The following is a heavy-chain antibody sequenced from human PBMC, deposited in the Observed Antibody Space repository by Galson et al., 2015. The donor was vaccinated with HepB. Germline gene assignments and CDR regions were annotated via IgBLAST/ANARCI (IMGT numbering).Heavy chain of an antibody. Sequence: SLRLSCAASGFTFRNYWMSWVRQAPGKGLEWVANIKQDGSEKYYVDSVKGRFTISRDNAKSSLYLQLSGLRAEDTAVYYCARVPREPSTRMDFWGQGTLVTVSS. CDR2: IKQDGSEK. V-gene: IGHV3-7*01. CDR3: ARVPREPSTRMDF. D-gene: IGHD2-15*01. CDR1: GFTFRNYW. J-gene: IGHJ4*02.